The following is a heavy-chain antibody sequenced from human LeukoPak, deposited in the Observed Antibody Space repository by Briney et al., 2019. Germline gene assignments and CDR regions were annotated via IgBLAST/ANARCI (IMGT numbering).Heavy chain of an antibody. V-gene: IGHV3-74*01. CDR1: GVTISGYW. J-gene: IGHJ4*02. Sequence: GGSLRLSCVASGVTISGYWMHWVRQAPGKGLAWVSRVDSDGTTTRYADSVKGRFTISRDNAKNTVYLQMSSLRAEDTAVYYCARIITAAAADCWGQGTLVAVSS. D-gene: IGHD6-13*01. CDR3: ARIITAAAADC. CDR2: VDSDGTTT.